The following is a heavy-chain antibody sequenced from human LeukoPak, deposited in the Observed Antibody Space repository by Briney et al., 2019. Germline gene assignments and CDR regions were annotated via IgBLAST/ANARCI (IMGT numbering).Heavy chain of an antibody. J-gene: IGHJ4*02. CDR3: ARDGIEAIDS. CDR2: IYTSGST. V-gene: IGHV4-61*02. Sequence: PSETLSLTCTVSGASISGGGNFWTWIRQPAGKGLEWIGRIYTSGSTNYNPSLKSRVTISADTSKKQFYLKLNSVTAADTAVYYCARDGIEAIDSWGQGTLVIVSS. D-gene: IGHD1-26*01. CDR1: GASISGGGNF.